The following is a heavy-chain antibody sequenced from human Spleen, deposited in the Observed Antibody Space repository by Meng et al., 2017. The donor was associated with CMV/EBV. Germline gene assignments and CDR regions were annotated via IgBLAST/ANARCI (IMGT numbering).Heavy chain of an antibody. D-gene: IGHD3-22*01. CDR3: ARRRKDYYNNNDYFDY. CDR2: VYPGDSDT. J-gene: IGHJ4*02. CDR1: GYSFTSYW. Sequence: GGSLRLSCKGSGYSFTSYWIAWVRQMPGKGLEWMGIVYPGDSDTRYSPSFQGHVTISVDKSIRTAYLQWSSLKASDTAIYYCARRRKDYYNNNDYFDYWGQGALVTVSS. V-gene: IGHV5-51*01.